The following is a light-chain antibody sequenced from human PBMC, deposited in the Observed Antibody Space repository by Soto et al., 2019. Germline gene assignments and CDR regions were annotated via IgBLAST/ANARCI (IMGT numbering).Light chain of an antibody. J-gene: IGKJ1*01. CDR3: QQYGSSPPRT. Sequence: EIVLTQSPGIVSLSPGERATLSCRASQSVSNDFLAWYQQKPGQAPRLLIYGASTRATDVPDRFSGSGSGADFTLSISRLEPEDFAVYYCQQYGSSPPRTFGQGTKVEMK. V-gene: IGKV3-20*01. CDR2: GAS. CDR1: QSVSNDF.